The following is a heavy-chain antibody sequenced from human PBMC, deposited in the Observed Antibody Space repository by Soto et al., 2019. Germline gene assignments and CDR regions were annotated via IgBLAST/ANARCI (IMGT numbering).Heavy chain of an antibody. Sequence: SVKVSCKASGGTFSSYAISWVRQAPGQGLEWMGGIIPIFGTANYAQKFQGRVTITADESTSTAYMELSSLRSEDTAVYYCACTMVSYYYYYGMDVWGQGTTVTVSS. V-gene: IGHV1-69*13. D-gene: IGHD3-10*01. J-gene: IGHJ6*02. CDR1: GGTFSSYA. CDR2: IIPIFGTA. CDR3: ACTMVSYYYYYGMDV.